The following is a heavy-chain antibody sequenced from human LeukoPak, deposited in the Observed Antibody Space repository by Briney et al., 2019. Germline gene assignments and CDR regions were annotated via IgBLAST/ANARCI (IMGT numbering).Heavy chain of an antibody. Sequence: SETLSLTCTVSGGSISRSYYYWAWIRQPPGKGLEWIGNIFYSGTTYYNPSLKSRVTISVDTSKNQFSLKLNSVTAADTAIYYCARQGVNGGYSQIDYWGQRTLVTVSS. D-gene: IGHD3-22*01. V-gene: IGHV4-39*01. CDR1: GGSISRSYYY. CDR2: IFYSGTT. CDR3: ARQGVNGGYSQIDY. J-gene: IGHJ4*02.